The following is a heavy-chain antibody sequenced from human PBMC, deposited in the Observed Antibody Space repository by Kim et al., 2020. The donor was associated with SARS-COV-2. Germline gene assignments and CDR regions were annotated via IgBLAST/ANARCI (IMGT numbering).Heavy chain of an antibody. CDR2: IIPIFGTA. Sequence: SVKVSCKASGGTFSSYAISWVRQAPGQGLEWMGGIIPIFGTANYAQKFQGRVTITADESTSTAYMELSSLRSEDTAVYYCAREPPANYDFWSGYYNGRDLKGLYYYYGMDVWGQGTTVTVSS. CDR1: GGTFSSYA. V-gene: IGHV1-69*13. CDR3: AREPPANYDFWSGYYNGRDLKGLYYYYGMDV. J-gene: IGHJ6*02. D-gene: IGHD3-3*01.